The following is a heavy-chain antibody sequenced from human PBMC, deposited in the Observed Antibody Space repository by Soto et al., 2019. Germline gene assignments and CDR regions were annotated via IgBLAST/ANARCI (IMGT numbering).Heavy chain of an antibody. CDR1: AFSLSTYGVC. CDR3: IQSRCGGDCLQSYASYYYYGMEV. Sequence: SSPTLVNPKKALTLTCTFSAFSLSTYGVCVGCMLRPGGKALECLALIYWDDDKRYSPSLRSRLTITKDTSKNQVVLTMTNMDPVDTATYYCIQSRCGGDCLQSYASYYYYGMEVWGQGTTVTVSS. V-gene: IGHV2-5*02. J-gene: IGHJ6*02. D-gene: IGHD2-21*02. CDR2: IYWDDDK.